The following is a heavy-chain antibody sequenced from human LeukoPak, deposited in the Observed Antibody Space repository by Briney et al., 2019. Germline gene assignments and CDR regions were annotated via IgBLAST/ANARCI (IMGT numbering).Heavy chain of an antibody. CDR1: GFTFGTYW. V-gene: IGHV3-7*01. Sequence: QPGGSLRLSCAASGFTFGTYWMSWVRQAPGKRLEWVANIKPDGTEKYDMDSVKGRFTISRDNAKNSLYLQMNSLRAEDTAVYYCTRDFQLLLTTAAFDVWGQGTMVTVSS. CDR3: TRDFQLLLTTAAFDV. J-gene: IGHJ3*01. D-gene: IGHD4/OR15-4a*01. CDR2: IKPDGTEK.